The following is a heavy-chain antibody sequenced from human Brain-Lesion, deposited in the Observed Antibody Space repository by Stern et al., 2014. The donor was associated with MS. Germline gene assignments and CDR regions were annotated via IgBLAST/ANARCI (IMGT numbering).Heavy chain of an antibody. V-gene: IGHV4-61*02. CDR2: IFNSGST. Sequence: MQLVESGPGLVKPSQTLSLSCTVSGGSISSGGYYWSWIRQPAGKGLEWIGRIFNSGSTSYNPSLKGRVTISIATSKNQFSLRLNSMTAADTAVYYCARGRVVPGFQYYATDVWGQGTTVIVSS. CDR1: GGSISSGGYY. J-gene: IGHJ6*02. CDR3: ARGRVVPGFQYYATDV. D-gene: IGHD2-2*01.